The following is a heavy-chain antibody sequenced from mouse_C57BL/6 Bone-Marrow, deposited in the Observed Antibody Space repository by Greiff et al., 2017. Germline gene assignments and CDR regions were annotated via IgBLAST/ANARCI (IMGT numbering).Heavy chain of an antibody. CDR3: ARDDYGRRTAWFAY. CDR1: GYTFTSYW. Sequence: QVQLQQPGAELVKPGASVKLSCKASGYTFTSYWMHWVKQRPGQGLEWIGMIHPNSGSTNYNEKFKSKATLTVDKSSSTAYMQLSSLTSEDSAVYYGARDDYGRRTAWFAYWGQGTLVTVSA. CDR2: IHPNSGST. D-gene: IGHD1-1*01. V-gene: IGHV1-64*01. J-gene: IGHJ3*01.